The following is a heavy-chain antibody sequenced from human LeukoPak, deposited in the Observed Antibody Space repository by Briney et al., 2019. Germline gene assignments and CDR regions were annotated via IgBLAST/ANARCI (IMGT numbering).Heavy chain of an antibody. CDR1: GFSFSTYG. J-gene: IGHJ4*02. CDR3: ARDRSTGKYCSSTSCYVLDY. Sequence: GRSLRLSCAASGFSFSTYGMHWVRQAPGKGLEWVAVISYDGSNKYYADSVKGRFTISRDNSKNTLYLQMNSLRAEDTAVYYCARDRSTGKYCSSTSCYVLDYWGQGTLVTVSS. V-gene: IGHV3-30*03. D-gene: IGHD2-2*01. CDR2: ISYDGSNK.